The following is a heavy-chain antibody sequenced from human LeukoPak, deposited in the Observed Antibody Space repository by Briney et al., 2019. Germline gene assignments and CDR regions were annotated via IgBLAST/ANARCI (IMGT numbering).Heavy chain of an antibody. D-gene: IGHD4-17*01. CDR2: IYYSGST. CDR1: GGSVSSGSYY. V-gene: IGHV4-61*01. CDR3: ASLRYGDYFDY. J-gene: IGHJ4*02. Sequence: SETLSLTCTVSGGSVSSGSYYCSWIGQPPGKGLECIGYIYYSGSTNYNPSLKSRVTMSVDTSKNQFSLKLSSVTAADTAVYYCASLRYGDYFDYWGQGSLVTVSS.